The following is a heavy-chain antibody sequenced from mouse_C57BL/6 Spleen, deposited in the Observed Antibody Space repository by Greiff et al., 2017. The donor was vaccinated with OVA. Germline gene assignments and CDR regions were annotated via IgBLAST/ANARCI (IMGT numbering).Heavy chain of an antibody. CDR2: IDPEDGET. J-gene: IGHJ4*01. CDR3: ARSKTVVATDAMDY. Sequence: EVQLQQSGAELVKPGASVKLSCKASGFNIKDYYMHWVKQRTEKGLEWIGRIDPEDGETKYAPKFQGNATITTDTSSNTTYLQLSSLTSEDTAVYYCARSKTVVATDAMDYWGQGTSVTVSS. D-gene: IGHD1-1*01. CDR1: GFNIKDYY. V-gene: IGHV14-2*01.